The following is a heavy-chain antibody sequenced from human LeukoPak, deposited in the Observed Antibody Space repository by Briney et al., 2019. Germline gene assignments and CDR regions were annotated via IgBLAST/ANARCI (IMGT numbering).Heavy chain of an antibody. D-gene: IGHD6-13*01. J-gene: IGHJ1*01. Sequence: SVKVSCKASGGTFSSYAISWVRQAPGQELEWMGGIIPIFGTANYAQKFQGRVTITADESTSTAYLELSSLRSEDTAVYYCARTMGIAAAVPFRHWGQGTLVTVSS. CDR3: ARTMGIAAAVPFRH. V-gene: IGHV1-69*13. CDR1: GGTFSSYA. CDR2: IIPIFGTA.